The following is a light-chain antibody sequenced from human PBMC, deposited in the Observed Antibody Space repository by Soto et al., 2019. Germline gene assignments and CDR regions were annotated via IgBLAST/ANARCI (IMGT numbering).Light chain of an antibody. V-gene: IGKV3-11*01. J-gene: IGKJ1*01. CDR2: HTS. CDR1: QYINTR. Sequence: ETVLTQPPASVSLATGDRVDLYCMASQYINTRLAWYQHRPGQAPRLLIYHTSIRAAGIPARFSASGTGTGFTLTISDVQPEDFAVYYCHQRQSWPRTFGQGTKVDIK. CDR3: HQRQSWPRT.